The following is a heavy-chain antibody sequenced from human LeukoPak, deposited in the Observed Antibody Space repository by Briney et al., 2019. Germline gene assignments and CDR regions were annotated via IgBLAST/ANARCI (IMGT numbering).Heavy chain of an antibody. Sequence: GGSLRLSCAASGFTFSSYNMNWVRQAPGKGLEWVSSISTSSSYIYYADSVKGRFTISRHNAKNSLYLQMNSLRAEDTAVYYCARDVAEYCSGGSCTRYAYWGQGSLVTVSS. CDR3: ARDVAEYCSGGSCTRYAY. V-gene: IGHV3-21*01. CDR1: GFTFSSYN. CDR2: ISTSSSYI. J-gene: IGHJ4*02. D-gene: IGHD2-15*01.